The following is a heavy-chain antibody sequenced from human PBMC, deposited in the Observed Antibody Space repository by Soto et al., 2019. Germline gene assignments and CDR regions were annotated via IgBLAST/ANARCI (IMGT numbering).Heavy chain of an antibody. CDR2: LGFDGGGR. V-gene: IGHV3-33*01. CDR1: GFDFSSYG. D-gene: IGHD1-26*01. CDR3: ATEPVGPDSAMDV. Sequence: GGSLRLSCAASGFDFSSYGMHWVRQTPGKGLEWVAVLGFDGGGRYYADSVKGRFTISRDNSKKMLYLKMDSLRAEDTALYYCATEPVGPDSAMDVWGQGTMVTVSS. J-gene: IGHJ6*02.